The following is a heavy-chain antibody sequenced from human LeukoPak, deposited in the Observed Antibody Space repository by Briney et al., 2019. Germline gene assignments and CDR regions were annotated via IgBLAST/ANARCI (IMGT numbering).Heavy chain of an antibody. CDR1: GGSISSSSYY. J-gene: IGHJ3*02. Sequence: PSETLSLTCTVSGGSISSSSYYWGWIRQPPGKGLEWIGSIYYSGSTYYNPSLKSRVTISVDTSKNQFSLKLSSVTAADTAVYYCARDDRYVGDDAFDIWGQGTMVTVSS. CDR3: ARDDRYVGDDAFDI. V-gene: IGHV4-39*02. CDR2: IYYSGST. D-gene: IGHD3-16*01.